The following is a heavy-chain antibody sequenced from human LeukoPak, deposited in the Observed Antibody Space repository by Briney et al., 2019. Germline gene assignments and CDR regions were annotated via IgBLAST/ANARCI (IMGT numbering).Heavy chain of an antibody. J-gene: IGHJ4*02. CDR3: AKHSGSYFIYYVDS. CDR2: ISGSGYNT. Sequence: GGSLRLSCAGSGFTFSSYGMSWVRQAPGKGLEWVSTISGSGYNTYYADSVKGRFIISRDNSANTLYLQMNSLRAEDTALYYCAKHSGSYFIYYVDSWGQGTLVTVSS. CDR1: GFTFSSYG. D-gene: IGHD1-26*01. V-gene: IGHV3-23*01.